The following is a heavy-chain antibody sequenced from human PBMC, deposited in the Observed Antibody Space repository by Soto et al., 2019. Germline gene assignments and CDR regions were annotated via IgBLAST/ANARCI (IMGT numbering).Heavy chain of an antibody. Sequence: SGPTLVNPTQTLTLACTFSGFSLSTSGRCVTWIRQPPGKALEWLARIDWDDDKYYSTSLKSRLTISKDTSRNQVVLTMTNMDPVDTATYYCARGSVTTVTTCLDYWGQGTLVTVSA. CDR3: ARGSVTTVTTCLDY. V-gene: IGHV2-70*11. CDR2: IDWDDDK. CDR1: GFSLSTSGRC. D-gene: IGHD4-17*01. J-gene: IGHJ4*02.